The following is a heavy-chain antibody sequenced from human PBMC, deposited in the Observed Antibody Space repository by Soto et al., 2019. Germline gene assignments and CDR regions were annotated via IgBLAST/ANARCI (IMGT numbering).Heavy chain of an antibody. J-gene: IGHJ5*02. D-gene: IGHD3-10*01. V-gene: IGHV4-31*03. CDR2: IYYRGST. CDR3: ARDKGGIYYGSGSYWFDP. CDR1: GGSISSGGYY. Sequence: QVQLQESGPGLVKPSQTLSLTCTVSGGSISSGGYYWSWLRQHPGKRLEWIGYIYYRGSTYYNPFLKSRVTISVDTSKSQFSLKLSSVTAADMAVYYCARDKGGIYYGSGSYWFDPWGQGTLFTVSS.